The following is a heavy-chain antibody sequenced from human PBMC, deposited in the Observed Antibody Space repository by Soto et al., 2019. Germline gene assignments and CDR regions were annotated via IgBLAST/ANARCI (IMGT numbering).Heavy chain of an antibody. CDR3: ARCITMVRGFPLDY. V-gene: IGHV4-31*03. D-gene: IGHD3-10*01. J-gene: IGHJ4*02. CDR2: IYYSGST. Sequence: SETLSLTCTVSGGSISSGGYYWSWIRQHPGKGLEWIGYIYYSGSTYYNPSLKSRVTISVDTSKNQFSLKLSSVTAADTAVYYCARCITMVRGFPLDYWGQGTLVTVSS. CDR1: GGSISSGGYY.